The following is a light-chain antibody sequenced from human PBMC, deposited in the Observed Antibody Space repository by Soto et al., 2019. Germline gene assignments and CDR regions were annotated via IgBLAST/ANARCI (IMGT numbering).Light chain of an antibody. CDR2: GAS. Sequence: EIVMTQSPATLSVSPGERTTLSCRASQSVSRILAWYQQKPGQAPRLLIYGASTRATGIPVRFSGSGSGTDFTLTISSLEPEDFGVYYCQQRSDWPPSLTFGGGTKVDIK. CDR1: QSVSRI. CDR3: QQRSDWPPSLT. V-gene: IGKV3-15*01. J-gene: IGKJ4*01.